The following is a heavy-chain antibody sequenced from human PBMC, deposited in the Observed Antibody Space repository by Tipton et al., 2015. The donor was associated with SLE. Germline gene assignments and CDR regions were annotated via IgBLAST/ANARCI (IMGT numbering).Heavy chain of an antibody. CDR1: GFTFRRYW. V-gene: IGHV3-7*01. Sequence: SLRLSCAASGFTFRRYWMSWVRQAPGKGLEWVANIAQDGSDKYYVDSVKGRFTISRDNAKNSLFLQMNSLRAEDTALYYCARGAEEAGDYGDDEYLQHWGQGTLVTVSS. D-gene: IGHD4-17*01. J-gene: IGHJ1*01. CDR3: ARGAEEAGDYGDDEYLQH. CDR2: IAQDGSDK.